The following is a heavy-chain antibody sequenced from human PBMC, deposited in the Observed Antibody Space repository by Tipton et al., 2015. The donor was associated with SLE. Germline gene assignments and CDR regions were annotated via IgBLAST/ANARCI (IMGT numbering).Heavy chain of an antibody. CDR3: ARGRGSGWFHI. V-gene: IGHV4-61*02. CDR1: GGSISSGSYY. J-gene: IGHJ3*02. D-gene: IGHD6-19*01. Sequence: GLVKPSETLSLTCTVSGGSISSGSYYWSWIRQPAGKGLEWIGRIYTSGSTNYNPSLKSRVTISVDTSKNQFSLKLSSVTAADTAVYYCARGRGSGWFHIWGQGTMVTVSS. CDR2: IYTSGST.